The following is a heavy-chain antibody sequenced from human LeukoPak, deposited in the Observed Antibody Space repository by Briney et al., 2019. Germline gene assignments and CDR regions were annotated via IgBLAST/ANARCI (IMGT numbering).Heavy chain of an antibody. Sequence: GGSLRLSCAASGFTFSSYAMSWVRQAPGKGLEWVSAISGSGGSTYYADSVKGRFTISRDNSKNTLYLQMNSLRAEDTAVYYCAKAGDPRRLIAGATLGFDPWAKETLFTV. D-gene: IGHD1-26*01. CDR3: AKAGDPRRLIAGATLGFDP. CDR1: GFTFSSYA. J-gene: IGHJ5*02. CDR2: ISGSGGST. V-gene: IGHV3-23*01.